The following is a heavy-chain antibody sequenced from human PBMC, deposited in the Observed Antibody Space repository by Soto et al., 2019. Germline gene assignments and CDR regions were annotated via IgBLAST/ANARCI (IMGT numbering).Heavy chain of an antibody. CDR2: IYHGGST. J-gene: IGHJ4*02. V-gene: IGHV4-30-2*01. CDR3: ARRYGSPLAY. CDR1: GGSISSCGYS. D-gene: IGHD4-17*01. Sequence: SETLSLTCAVSGGSISSCGYSWSWIRQPPGKGLECIGYIYHGGSTYYNPSLKSRVTISVDRSKNQFSLKLSSVTAADTAVYYRARRYGSPLAYWAQGTLVTVS.